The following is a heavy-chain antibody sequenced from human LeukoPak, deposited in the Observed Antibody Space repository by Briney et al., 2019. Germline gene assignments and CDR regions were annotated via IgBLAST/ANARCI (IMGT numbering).Heavy chain of an antibody. CDR3: ARAKLYSSGGFDP. V-gene: IGHV4-59*01. CDR1: GSSISSYY. J-gene: IGHJ5*02. D-gene: IGHD6-25*01. CDR2: IYYSGST. Sequence: SETLSLTCTVSGSSISSYYWSWIRQPPGKGLEWIGYIYYSGSTNYNPSLKSRVTISVDTSKNQFSLKLSSVTAADTAVYYCARAKLYSSGGFDPWGQGTLVTVSS.